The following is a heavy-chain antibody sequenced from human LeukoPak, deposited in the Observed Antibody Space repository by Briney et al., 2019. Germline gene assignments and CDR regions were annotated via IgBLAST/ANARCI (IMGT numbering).Heavy chain of an antibody. Sequence: SETLSLTCAVYGGSFSGYYWSWIRQPPGKGLEWIGEINHSGSTNYNPSLKSRVTMSVDTSKNQFSLNLSSVTAADTAVYYCARPTWGYYFYMDVWGKGTTVTVSS. D-gene: IGHD3-16*01. J-gene: IGHJ6*03. CDR2: INHSGST. V-gene: IGHV4-34*01. CDR3: ARPTWGYYFYMDV. CDR1: GGSFSGYY.